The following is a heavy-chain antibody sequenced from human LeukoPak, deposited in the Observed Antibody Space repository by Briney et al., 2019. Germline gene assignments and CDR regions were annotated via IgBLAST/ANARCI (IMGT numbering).Heavy chain of an antibody. V-gene: IGHV4-4*07. D-gene: IGHD2-2*01. CDR3: ARDLENSPIVVVPAGAFDI. CDR2: IYTSGST. Sequence: SETLSLTCTVSGGSISSYYWSWIRQPAGKGLEWIGRIYTSGSTNYNPSLKSRVTMSVDTSKNQFSLKLSSVTAADTAVYYCARDLENSPIVVVPAGAFDIWGQGTMVTVSS. CDR1: GGSISSYY. J-gene: IGHJ3*02.